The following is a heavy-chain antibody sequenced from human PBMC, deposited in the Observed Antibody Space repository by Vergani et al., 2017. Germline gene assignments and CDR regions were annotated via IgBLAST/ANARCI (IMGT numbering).Heavy chain of an antibody. J-gene: IGHJ6*02. CDR3: ARRLPVTTDYYYYGMDV. CDR1: GYSFTSYW. CDR2: IDPSDSYT. V-gene: IGHV5-10-1*03. Sequence: EVQLVQSGAEVKQPGESLRISCTGSGYSFTSYWISWVRQLPGKGLEWMGRIDPSDSYTNYSPSFQGHVTISADKSISTAYLQWSSLKASDTAMYYCARRLPVTTDYYYYGMDVWGQGTTVTVSS. D-gene: IGHD4-17*01.